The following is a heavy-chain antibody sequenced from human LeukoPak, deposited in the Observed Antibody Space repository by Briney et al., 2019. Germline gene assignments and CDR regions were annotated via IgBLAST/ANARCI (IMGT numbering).Heavy chain of an antibody. V-gene: IGHV3-30*04. CDR1: GFTFSSYA. Sequence: GRSLRLSCAASGFTFSSYAMHWVRQAPGKGLEWVAVISYDGSNKYYPDSVKGRFTISRDNSKNTLYLQMNSLRAEDTAVYYCARDRGSGVYDYVWGSYRYSYYFDYWGQGTLVTVSS. CDR2: ISYDGSNK. J-gene: IGHJ4*02. D-gene: IGHD3-16*02. CDR3: ARDRGSGVYDYVWGSYRYSYYFDY.